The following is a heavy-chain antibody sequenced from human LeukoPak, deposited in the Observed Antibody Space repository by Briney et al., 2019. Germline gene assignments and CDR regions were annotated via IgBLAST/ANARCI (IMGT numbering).Heavy chain of an antibody. CDR3: VRAHHPGGWFDP. V-gene: IGHV3-23*01. J-gene: IGHJ5*02. D-gene: IGHD3-10*01. CDR2: ISDSGGST. Sequence: PGGSLRLSCAASRFTFSSYVMSWVRQAPGKGLEWVSAISDSGGSTYYADSVKGRFTISRDNSKNTLYLQMNSLRAEDTAVHYCVRAHHPGGWFDPWGQGTLVTVSS. CDR1: RFTFSSYV.